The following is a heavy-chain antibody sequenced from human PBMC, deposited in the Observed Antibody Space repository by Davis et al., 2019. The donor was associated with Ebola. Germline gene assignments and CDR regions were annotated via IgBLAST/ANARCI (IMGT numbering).Heavy chain of an antibody. CDR1: GFRFDKYG. Sequence: GESLKISCAASGFRFDKYGMSWVRQALGKGLEWVSAISGSGATTYYADSVKGRFTISRDNSENTVYMQMDSLGVDDTAIYYCAKAARGYSGSYFDSWGQGTLVTVSS. D-gene: IGHD1-26*01. CDR2: ISGSGATT. CDR3: AKAARGYSGSYFDS. J-gene: IGHJ4*02. V-gene: IGHV3-23*01.